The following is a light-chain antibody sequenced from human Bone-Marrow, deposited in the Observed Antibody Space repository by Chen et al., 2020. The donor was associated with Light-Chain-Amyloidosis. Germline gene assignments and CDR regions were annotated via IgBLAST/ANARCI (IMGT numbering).Light chain of an antibody. CDR3: QQVNSYRSLT. V-gene: IGKV1-9*01. J-gene: IGKJ4*01. Sequence: DIQLTQSPSFLSASVGDMVTITCRASQGISSDLAWYHHKPGKAPRLLVYAASTLQSGVPSRLSGSGSGTEFSLTSSSLKPEDFSAYDCQQVNSYRSLTFGAGTKVEIK. CDR1: QGISSD. CDR2: AAS.